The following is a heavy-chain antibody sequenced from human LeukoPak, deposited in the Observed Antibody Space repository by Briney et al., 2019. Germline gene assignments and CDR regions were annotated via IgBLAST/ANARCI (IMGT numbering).Heavy chain of an antibody. CDR3: ARDHYFYNSSGYYYLDY. D-gene: IGHD3-22*01. CDR2: IYTSGST. CDR1: GGSISSYY. Sequence: KTSETLSLTCTVSGGSISSYYWSWIRQPAGKGLEWIGRIYTSGSTNYNPSLKSRVTMSVDTSKNQFSLKLTSVTAADTAEYYCARDHYFYNSSGYYYLDYWGQGTLVTVSS. J-gene: IGHJ4*02. V-gene: IGHV4-4*07.